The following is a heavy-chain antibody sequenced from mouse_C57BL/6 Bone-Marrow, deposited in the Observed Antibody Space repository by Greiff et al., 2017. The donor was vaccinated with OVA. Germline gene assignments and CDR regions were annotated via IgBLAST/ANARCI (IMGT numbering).Heavy chain of an antibody. CDR3: GNYGNLDFDV. CDR1: GYTFTDPI. D-gene: IGHD2-1*01. J-gene: IGHJ1*03. Sequence: VQLQQSGAELASPGASVTLSCKASGYTFTDPIMNWVKKRPGQGLEWIGRIYPVSGETKYNQKFMGKAKDSVDRFSSTVYMVLNGLTSEDPAVYYCGNYGNLDFDVWGTGTTVTVSS. CDR2: IYPVSGET. V-gene: IGHV1-11*01.